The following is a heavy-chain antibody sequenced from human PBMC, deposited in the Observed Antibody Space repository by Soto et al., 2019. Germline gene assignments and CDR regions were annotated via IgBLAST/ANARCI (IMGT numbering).Heavy chain of an antibody. CDR3: ARLRASSWYMGGSLDY. Sequence: GGALRVSCSAAAFTFSDYYMSCVLQSPVKGLEYVSYIVTSSAYTNYADSVKGRFTISRDNAKNSLCLEMNSLRAEDAAVYYCARLRASSWYMGGSLDYWGKGTPVT. CDR2: IVTSSAYT. J-gene: IGHJ4*02. V-gene: IGHV3-11*06. CDR1: AFTFSDYY. D-gene: IGHD6-13*01.